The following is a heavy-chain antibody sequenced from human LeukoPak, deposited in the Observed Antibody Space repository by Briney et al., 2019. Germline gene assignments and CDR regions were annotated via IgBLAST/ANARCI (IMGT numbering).Heavy chain of an antibody. D-gene: IGHD6-13*01. CDR2: INPNSGGT. Sequence: ASVKVSCKASGYTFTGYYMHWVRQAPDQGLRRTGWINPNSGGTNYGQKFQGRVTMTRDTSISTAYMELSRLRSDDTAVYCCARAGTRAAAATWFDPWGQGTLVTVAT. J-gene: IGHJ5*02. CDR3: ARAGTRAAAATWFDP. CDR1: GYTFTGYY. V-gene: IGHV1-2*02.